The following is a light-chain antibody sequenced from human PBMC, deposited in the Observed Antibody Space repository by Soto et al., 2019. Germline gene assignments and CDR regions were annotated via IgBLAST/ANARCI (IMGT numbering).Light chain of an antibody. CDR1: QSISSW. CDR3: QQYNSYSPT. Sequence: DIQLTQSPSLLSASVGDRVTITCRASQSISSWLAWYQQKPGKAPKLRIYDASSLESGVPSRFSGSGSGTEFTLTISSLQPDDFATYYCQQYNSYSPTFGQGTKVDIK. CDR2: DAS. V-gene: IGKV1-5*01. J-gene: IGKJ1*01.